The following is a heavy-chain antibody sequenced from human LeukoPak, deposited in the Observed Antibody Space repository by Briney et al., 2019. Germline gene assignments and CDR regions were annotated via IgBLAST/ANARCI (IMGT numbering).Heavy chain of an antibody. CDR3: VRDLTGGGGD. V-gene: IGHV1-2*02. D-gene: IGHD4-23*01. CDR2: INTKSGDT. J-gene: IGHJ4*02. Sequence: ASVKVSCKASGYTFTDYYMHWVRQAPGQTFEWLAWINTKSGDTHYTQKFQGRVTVTTDTSITSVYMELSGLQSDDTAVYYCVRDLTGGGGDWGQGTLVTVSS. CDR1: GYTFTDYY.